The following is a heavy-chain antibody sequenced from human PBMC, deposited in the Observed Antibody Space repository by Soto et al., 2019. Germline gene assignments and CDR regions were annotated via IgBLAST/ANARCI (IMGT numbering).Heavy chain of an antibody. CDR2: IRSKAYGGTT. D-gene: IGHD3-10*01. J-gene: IGHJ3*02. Sequence: GGSLRLSCTASGFTFGDYAMSWFRQAPGKGLEWVGFIRSKAYGGTTEYAASVKGRFTISRDDSKSIAYLQMNSLKTEDTAVYYCTRGSHYYGSGMIGAFDIWGQGTMVTVSS. V-gene: IGHV3-49*03. CDR3: TRGSHYYGSGMIGAFDI. CDR1: GFTFGDYA.